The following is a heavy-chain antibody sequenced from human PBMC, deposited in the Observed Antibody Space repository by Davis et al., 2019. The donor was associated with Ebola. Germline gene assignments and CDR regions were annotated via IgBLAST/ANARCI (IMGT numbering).Heavy chain of an antibody. Sequence: SLKISCAASGFTFDDYAMHWVRQAPGKGLEWVSGISWNSCSIAYADSVKGRFTISRDNAKNSLYLQMNSLRAEDTALYYCAKVNWFGELAPGYGMDVWGKGTTVTVSS. J-gene: IGHJ6*04. CDR2: ISWNSCSI. V-gene: IGHV3-9*01. CDR3: AKVNWFGELAPGYGMDV. D-gene: IGHD3-10*01. CDR1: GFTFDDYA.